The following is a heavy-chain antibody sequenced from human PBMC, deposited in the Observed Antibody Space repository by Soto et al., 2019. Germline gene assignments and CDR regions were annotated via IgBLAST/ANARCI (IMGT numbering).Heavy chain of an antibody. V-gene: IGHV4-59*01. CDR2: IYNSGST. D-gene: IGHD1-26*01. Sequence: PSETLALTCTVSGGSISSYYGSWIRQHPGKGLEWIGYIYNSGSTNYNPSLKSRVTISVDTSKNQFSLKLSSVTAADTAVYYCARTDSGSYGDHFDYWGQGALVTVSS. CDR3: ARTDSGSYGDHFDY. J-gene: IGHJ4*02. CDR1: GGSISSYY.